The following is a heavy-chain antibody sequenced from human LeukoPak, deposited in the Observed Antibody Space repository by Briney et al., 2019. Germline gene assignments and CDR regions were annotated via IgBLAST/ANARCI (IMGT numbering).Heavy chain of an antibody. J-gene: IGHJ4*02. CDR1: GFNVSNNY. CDR2: IYRGGST. CDR3: ARDRGAAAGN. V-gene: IGHV3-53*01. Sequence: TGGSLRLSCAASGFNVSNNYMSWVRQAPGKGLEWVSVIYRGGSTYYADSVKGRFTMSRDNSKNTVYLQMDSLRAEDAGVYYCARDRGAAAGNWGQGTLVTVSS. D-gene: IGHD6-13*01.